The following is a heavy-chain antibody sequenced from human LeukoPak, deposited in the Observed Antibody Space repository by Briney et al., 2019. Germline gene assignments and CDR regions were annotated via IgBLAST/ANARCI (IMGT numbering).Heavy chain of an antibody. D-gene: IGHD2-15*01. V-gene: IGHV4-39*01. Sequence: SETLSLTCTVSGGSISSSSYYWGWIRQPPGKGLEWIGSIYYSGSTYYNPSLKSRVTISVDTSKNQFSLKLSSVTAADTAVYYCARRLVGTSVLNDAFDIWGQGTMVTVSS. CDR2: IYYSGST. CDR3: ARRLVGTSVLNDAFDI. J-gene: IGHJ3*02. CDR1: GGSISSSSYY.